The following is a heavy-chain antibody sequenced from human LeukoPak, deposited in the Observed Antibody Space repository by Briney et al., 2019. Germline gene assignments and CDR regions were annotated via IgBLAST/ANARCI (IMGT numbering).Heavy chain of an antibody. Sequence: ASVTVSCKASGYTFTSYGISWVRQAPGQGLEWMGWISAYNGNTNYAQKLQGRVTMTRNTSISTAYMELSSLRSEDTAVYYCARVSTTYYYYGSGSYYPVDPWGRGTLVTVSS. CDR3: ARVSTTYYYYGSGSYYPVDP. V-gene: IGHV1-18*01. CDR1: GYTFTSYG. D-gene: IGHD3-10*01. CDR2: ISAYNGNT. J-gene: IGHJ5*02.